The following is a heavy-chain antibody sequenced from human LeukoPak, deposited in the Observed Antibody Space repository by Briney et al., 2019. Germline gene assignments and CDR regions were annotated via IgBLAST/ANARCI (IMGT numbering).Heavy chain of an antibody. CDR1: GGTFSSYA. V-gene: IGHV1-18*01. J-gene: IGHJ5*02. Sequence: ASVKVSCKASGGTFSSYAISWVRQAPGQGLEWMGWISAYNGNTNYAQKLQGRVTMTTDTSTSTAYMELRSLRSDDTAVYYCARATYNWNDVANWFDPWGQGTLVTVSS. CDR3: ARATYNWNDVANWFDP. CDR2: ISAYNGNT. D-gene: IGHD1-1*01.